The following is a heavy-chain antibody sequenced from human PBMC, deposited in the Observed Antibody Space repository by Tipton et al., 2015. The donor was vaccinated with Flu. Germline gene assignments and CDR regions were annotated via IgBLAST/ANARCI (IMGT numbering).Heavy chain of an antibody. CDR3: ARDTHGIFYGDYGSYYYMDV. Sequence: GSLRLSCAASGFTFSDYYMSWIRQAPGKGLEWVSYISSSGSTIYYADSVKGRFTISRDNAKNSLYLQMNSLRAEDTAVYYCARDTHGIFYGDYGSYYYMDVWGKGTTVTVSS. V-gene: IGHV3-11*01. CDR1: GFTFSDYY. D-gene: IGHD4-17*01. CDR2: ISSSGSTI. J-gene: IGHJ6*03.